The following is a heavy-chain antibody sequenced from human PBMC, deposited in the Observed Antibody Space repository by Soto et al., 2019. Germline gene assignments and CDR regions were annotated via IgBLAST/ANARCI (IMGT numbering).Heavy chain of an antibody. V-gene: IGHV4-4*02. CDR2: IYHSGNT. D-gene: IGHD3-10*01. J-gene: IGHJ4*02. CDR1: GASIFTDNW. CDR3: ARASASSKLRGVVIN. Sequence: SGTLSLTYALSGASIFTDNWWSWVRQPPGKEMEWIGEIYHSGNTNFNPSVKSRVTISVDTSKNQFPLTVTSVTAADTAIYYCARASASSKLRGVVINWGQGTLVTVSS.